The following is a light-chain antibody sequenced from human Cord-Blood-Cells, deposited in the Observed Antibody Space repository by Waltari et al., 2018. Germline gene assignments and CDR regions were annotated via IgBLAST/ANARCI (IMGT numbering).Light chain of an antibody. V-gene: IGKV1-39*01. Sequence: DIQMTQSPSSLSASVGDRVPTTCRASQSLSSYLNWYQQKPGKAPKLLIYAASSLQSGVPSRFSGSGSGTDFTLTISSLQPEDFATYYCQQSYSTPWTFGQGTKVEIK. CDR2: AAS. J-gene: IGKJ1*01. CDR1: QSLSSY. CDR3: QQSYSTPWT.